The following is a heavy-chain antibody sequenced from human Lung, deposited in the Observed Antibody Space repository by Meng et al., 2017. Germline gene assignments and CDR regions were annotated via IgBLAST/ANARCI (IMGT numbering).Heavy chain of an antibody. CDR2: ISSDSRYI. D-gene: IGHD2-15*01. CDR1: GFTFSNYS. Sequence: EVQLVESGGGLVTPGWSLRLSCAASGFTFSNYSMNWVRQAPGKELEWVSSISSDSRYIFYADSVKGRFTISRDNGKKLLYLQMNSLSPEDTAVFYCARFETVGVATGDFWGQGTLVTVSS. J-gene: IGHJ4*02. V-gene: IGHV3-21*01. CDR3: ARFETVGVATGDF.